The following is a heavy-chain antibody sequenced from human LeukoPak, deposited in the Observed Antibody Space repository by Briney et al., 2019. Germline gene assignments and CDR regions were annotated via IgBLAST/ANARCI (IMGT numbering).Heavy chain of an antibody. D-gene: IGHD3-22*01. J-gene: IGHJ4*02. V-gene: IGHV4-39*01. CDR2: IYYSGST. Sequence: SETLSLTCTVSGGSISSSSYYWVWIRPPPGKGLEWIGSIYYSGSTYYNPSLKSRVTISVDTSKNQFSLKLSSVTAADTAVYYCARQKDITMIVVVTPFDYWGQGTLVTVSS. CDR1: GGSISSSSYY. CDR3: ARQKDITMIVVVTPFDY.